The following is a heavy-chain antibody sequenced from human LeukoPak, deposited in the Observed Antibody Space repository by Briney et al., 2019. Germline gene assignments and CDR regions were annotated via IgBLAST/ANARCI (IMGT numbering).Heavy chain of an antibody. V-gene: IGHV3-21*01. CDR1: GFTFSSYS. CDR3: AKDEIRVAGAFDI. J-gene: IGHJ3*02. CDR2: ISSSSSYI. Sequence: GGSLRLSCAASGFTFSSYSMNWVRQAPGKGLEWVSSISSSSSYIYYADSVKGRFTISRDNAKNSLYLQMNSLRAEDTAVYYCAKDEIRVAGAFDIWGQGTMVTVSS. D-gene: IGHD2-15*01.